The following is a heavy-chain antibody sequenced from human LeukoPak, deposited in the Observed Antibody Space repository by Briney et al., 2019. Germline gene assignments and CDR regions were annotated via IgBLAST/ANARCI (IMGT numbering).Heavy chain of an antibody. J-gene: IGHJ4*02. CDR3: ARARGVGELFFDS. V-gene: IGHV3-66*01. Sequence: GGSLRLSCAASEFSVGSNYMTWVRQAPGKGLEWVSLIYSGGSTYYADSVKGRFTISRDNSKNTLYLQMNSLRDDDTAVYYCARARGVGELFFDSWGQGTLVTVSS. D-gene: IGHD3-10*01. CDR2: IYSGGST. CDR1: EFSVGSNY.